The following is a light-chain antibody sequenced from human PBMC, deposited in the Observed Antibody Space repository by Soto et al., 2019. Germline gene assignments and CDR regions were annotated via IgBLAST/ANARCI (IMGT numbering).Light chain of an antibody. CDR2: EVS. V-gene: IGLV2-8*01. CDR1: RSEVGGYNY. Sequence: QSVLTPPPSPSGAPGQAVTLSCLGNRSEVGGYNYVSWYQQHPGKAPKLMIYEVSKRPSGVPDRFSGSKSGNTASLTVSGLQAEDEADYYCSSYAASNNLGVFGGGTQLTVL. CDR3: SSYAASNNLGV. J-gene: IGLJ2*01.